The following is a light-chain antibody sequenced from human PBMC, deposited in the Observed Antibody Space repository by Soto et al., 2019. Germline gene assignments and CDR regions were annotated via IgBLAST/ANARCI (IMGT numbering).Light chain of an antibody. Sequence: QSALTQPASVSGPPGQSITISCTGTSSDVGSYNLVSWYQQHPGKAPKLMIYEGTKRPSGVSDRFSGSRSGNTASLTISGLQAEDEADYYCCSYASSSTYVFGTGTKVTVL. J-gene: IGLJ1*01. V-gene: IGLV2-23*01. CDR2: EGT. CDR3: CSYASSSTYV. CDR1: SSDVGSYNL.